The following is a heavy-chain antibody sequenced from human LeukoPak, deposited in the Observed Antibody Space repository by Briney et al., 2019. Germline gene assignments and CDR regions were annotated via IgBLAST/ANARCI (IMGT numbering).Heavy chain of an antibody. Sequence: APVKASPSAALSTVVPSLVTTGGDAPGQGLEWMGWINPNSGGTNYAQKFQGRVTMTRDTSISTAYMALSRLRSHDTAVYYCASTYSDAFDYWGQGTMVTVSS. CDR3: ASTYSDAFDY. J-gene: IGHJ4*01. V-gene: IGHV1-2*02. CDR1: STVVPSLV. CDR2: INPNSGGT. D-gene: IGHD6-13*01.